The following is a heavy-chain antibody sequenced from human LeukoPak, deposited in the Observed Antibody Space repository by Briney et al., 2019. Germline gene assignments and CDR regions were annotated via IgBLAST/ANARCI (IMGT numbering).Heavy chain of an antibody. CDR3: ARDIMVRGVIIHNFDY. D-gene: IGHD3-10*01. V-gene: IGHV1-2*02. CDR1: GYTFTGYY. J-gene: IGHJ4*02. Sequence: ASVKVSCKASGYTFTGYYMHWVRQAPGQGLEWMGWINPNSGGTNYAQKFQGRVTMTRDTSISTAYMELSRLRSDDTAVYYCARDIMVRGVIIHNFDYWGQGTLVTVSS. CDR2: INPNSGGT.